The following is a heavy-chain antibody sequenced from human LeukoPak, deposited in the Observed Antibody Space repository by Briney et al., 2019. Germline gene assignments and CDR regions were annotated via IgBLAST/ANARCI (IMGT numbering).Heavy chain of an antibody. CDR3: ARSGTSGWGYYYYYVDV. V-gene: IGHV4-61*02. CDR1: GGSISSGSYY. CDR2: IYTSGST. D-gene: IGHD6-19*01. Sequence: PSETLSLTCTDSGGSISSGSYYWSWIRQPAGKGLEWIGRIYTSGSTNYNPSLKSRVTISVDTSKNQFSLKLSSVTAADTAVYYCARSGTSGWGYYYYYVDVWGKGTTVTVSS. J-gene: IGHJ6*03.